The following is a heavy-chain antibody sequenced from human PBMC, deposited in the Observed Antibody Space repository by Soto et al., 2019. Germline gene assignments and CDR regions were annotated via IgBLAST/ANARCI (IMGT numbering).Heavy chain of an antibody. CDR3: ANYGKQQLVDY. CDR1: GFTFSSYA. D-gene: IGHD6-13*01. Sequence: PVGSLRLSCAASGFTFSSYAMSWVRQAPGKGPEWVSAISGSGGSTYYADSVKGRFTISRDNSKNTLYLQMNSLRAEDTAVYYCANYGKQQLVDYWGQGTLVTVSS. CDR2: ISGSGGST. J-gene: IGHJ4*02. V-gene: IGHV3-23*01.